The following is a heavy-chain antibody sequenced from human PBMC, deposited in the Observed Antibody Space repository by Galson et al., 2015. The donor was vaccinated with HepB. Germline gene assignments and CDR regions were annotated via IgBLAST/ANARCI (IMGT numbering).Heavy chain of an antibody. CDR3: ARRYGNYYYYGMDV. V-gene: IGHV3-21*04. J-gene: IGHJ6*02. D-gene: IGHD4-17*01. Sequence: WVRQAPGKGLGWVSSISSSSSYIYYADSVKGRFTISRDNSKNTLYLQMNSLRAEDTAVYYCARRYGNYYYYGMDVWGQGTTVTVSS. CDR2: ISSSSSYI.